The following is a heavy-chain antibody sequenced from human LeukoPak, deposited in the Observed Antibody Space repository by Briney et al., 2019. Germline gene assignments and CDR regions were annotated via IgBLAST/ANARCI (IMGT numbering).Heavy chain of an antibody. CDR2: INPNSGGT. V-gene: IGHV1-2*02. CDR3: ARVHYDILTGYYYYYGMDV. D-gene: IGHD3-9*01. J-gene: IGHJ6*02. CDR1: GYTFTGYY. Sequence: GASVKVSCKASGYTFTGYYMHRVRQAPGQGLEWMGWINPNSGGTNYAQKFQGRVTMTRDTSISTAYMELSRLRSDDTAVYYCARVHYDILTGYYYYYGMDVWGQGTTVTVSS.